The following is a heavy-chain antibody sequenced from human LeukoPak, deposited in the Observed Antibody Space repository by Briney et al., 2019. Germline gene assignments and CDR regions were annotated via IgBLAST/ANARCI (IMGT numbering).Heavy chain of an antibody. J-gene: IGHJ4*02. CDR1: GFTFCSFE. CDR2: ITGSASTI. CDR3: ARSFFGVDIFDY. V-gene: IGHV3-48*03. Sequence: GGSLRLSCAASGFTFCSFEMNWVRQAPGKGLEWVSYITGSASTIYCADSVKGRFTISRDNAKNSLYLQMNSLRAEDTAVYYCARSFFGVDIFDYWGQGTLVTVSS. D-gene: IGHD3-3*01.